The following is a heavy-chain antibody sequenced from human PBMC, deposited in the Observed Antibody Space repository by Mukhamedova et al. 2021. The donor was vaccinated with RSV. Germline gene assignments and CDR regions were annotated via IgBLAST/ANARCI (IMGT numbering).Heavy chain of an antibody. CDR3: ARDFEGYSNWFGP. Sequence: GYTFIDYYVHWIRQAPGQGLEWMGRTNPKNADTNYAQKFQGRVTMTRDTSINTAYLELNTLTPDDTAVYYCARDFEGYSNWFGPW. D-gene: IGHD3-9*01. V-gene: IGHV1-2*06. CDR1: GYTFIDYY. CDR2: TNPKNADT. J-gene: IGHJ5*02.